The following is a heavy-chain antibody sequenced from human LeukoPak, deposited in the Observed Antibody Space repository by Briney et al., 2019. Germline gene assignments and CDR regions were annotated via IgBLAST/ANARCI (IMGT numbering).Heavy chain of an antibody. Sequence: GGSLRLSCAASGFTFNTYAMNWVRQAPGKGLEWVAVIWYDGSNEYYADSVKGRFTISRDNSKNTLYLQMNSLRAEDTAVYYCARELGINWYFDLWGRGTLVTVSS. CDR1: GFTFNTYA. J-gene: IGHJ2*01. D-gene: IGHD7-27*01. CDR3: ARELGINWYFDL. V-gene: IGHV3-33*01. CDR2: IWYDGSNE.